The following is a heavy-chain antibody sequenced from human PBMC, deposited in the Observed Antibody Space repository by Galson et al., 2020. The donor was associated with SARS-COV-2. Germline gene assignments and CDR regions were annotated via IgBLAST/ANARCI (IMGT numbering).Heavy chain of an antibody. D-gene: IGHD3-3*01. Sequence: SETLSLTCTVSRGSISSGGYYWSWIRQPPGKGLEWNGYIYYSGSTYYNPSLKSRVTISVDTSKNQFSLKLSSVTAADTAVYYCARAPNFTIFGVVTYFDYWGQGTLVTVSS. CDR1: RGSISSGGYY. V-gene: IGHV4-31*03. CDR3: ARAPNFTIFGVVTYFDY. J-gene: IGHJ4*02. CDR2: IYYSGST.